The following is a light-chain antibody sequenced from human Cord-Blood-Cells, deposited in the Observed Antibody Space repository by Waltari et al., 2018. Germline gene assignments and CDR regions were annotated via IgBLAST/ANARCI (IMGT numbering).Light chain of an antibody. Sequence: DIQMTQSPSSLSASVGDRVTITCRASQGISTYLAWYPQKPGKVPKLLIYASSTWQSGVPSRFSGSGSGTEFSLTISSLQPEDVATYYCQKYNSALTFGGGTKVEIK. CDR2: ASS. CDR1: QGISTY. V-gene: IGKV1-27*01. J-gene: IGKJ4*01. CDR3: QKYNSALT.